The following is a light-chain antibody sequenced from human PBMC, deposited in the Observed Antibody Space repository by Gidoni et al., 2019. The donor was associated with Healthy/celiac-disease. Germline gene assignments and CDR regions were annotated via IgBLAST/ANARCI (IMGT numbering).Light chain of an antibody. CDR2: DAS. CDR3: RQRYNTPWT. V-gene: IGKV1-39*01. CDR1: QSISSY. J-gene: IGKJ1*01. Sequence: IQMTHSPSSLSASVGERVPITCRATQSISSYLNWYQQKPGKAPKLLIYDASSLQSGVPSRFSGSGSGTDVTLTISSLQPEDYATYYCRQRYNTPWTFGQGTKVEIK.